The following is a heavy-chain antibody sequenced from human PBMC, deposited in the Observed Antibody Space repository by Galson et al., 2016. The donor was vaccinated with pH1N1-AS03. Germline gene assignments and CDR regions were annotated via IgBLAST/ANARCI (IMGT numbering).Heavy chain of an antibody. V-gene: IGHV4-4*07. Sequence: LSLTCTVPGGSISGYYWSWIRQPAGKGLEWIGRMYTSGSTNYNPSLKSRVTMSVDTSKNQLSLRLSSVTAADTAVYYCARVIGGSYYAFDIWGQGTMVTVSS. CDR2: MYTSGST. CDR3: ARVIGGSYYAFDI. D-gene: IGHD1-26*01. J-gene: IGHJ3*02. CDR1: GGSISGYY.